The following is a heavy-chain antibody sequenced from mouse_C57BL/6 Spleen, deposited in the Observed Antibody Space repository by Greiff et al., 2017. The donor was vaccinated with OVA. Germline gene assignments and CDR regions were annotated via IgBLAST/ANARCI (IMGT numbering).Heavy chain of an antibody. Sequence: EVQGVESGGDLVKPGGSLKLSCAASGFTFSSYGMSWVRQTPDKRLEWVATISSGGSYTYYPDSVKGRFTIPRDNAKNTLYLQRSSLKSEDTAMYYCARHTGGSILYAMDYWGQGTSVTVSS. CDR1: GFTFSSYG. CDR2: ISSGGSYT. D-gene: IGHD1-1*01. CDR3: ARHTGGSILYAMDY. V-gene: IGHV5-6*01. J-gene: IGHJ4*01.